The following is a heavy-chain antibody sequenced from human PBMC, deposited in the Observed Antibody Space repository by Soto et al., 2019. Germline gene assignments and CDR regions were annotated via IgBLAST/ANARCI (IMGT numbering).Heavy chain of an antibody. CDR2: VSYDGDNE. V-gene: IGHV3-30*03. J-gene: IGHJ4*02. D-gene: IGHD3-16*01. CDR1: GFTFSNYA. CDR3: ADIGGYDSVGGAY. Sequence: GGSLRLSCAASGFTFSNYAMHWVRQAPGKGLEWVAIVSYDGDNEYYADSVRGRFFISRDNSRNTLYLQMNSLRVEDTAVYYCADIGGYDSVGGAYWGQGALVTVSS.